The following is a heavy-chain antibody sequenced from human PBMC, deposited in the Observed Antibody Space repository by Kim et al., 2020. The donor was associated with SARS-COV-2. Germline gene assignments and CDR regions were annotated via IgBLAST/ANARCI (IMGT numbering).Heavy chain of an antibody. CDR2: ISYDGTNK. V-gene: IGHV3-30-3*01. D-gene: IGHD2-15*01. CDR3: ARETVGAAFDP. CDR1: GFSFSGYA. Sequence: GGSLRLSCAASGFSFSGYAMHWVRQAPGKGLEWVAVISYDGTNKYYADSVKGRFTISRDNSKNTLYLQMNSLRAEDTAVYYCARETVGAAFDPWARGTLV. J-gene: IGHJ5*02.